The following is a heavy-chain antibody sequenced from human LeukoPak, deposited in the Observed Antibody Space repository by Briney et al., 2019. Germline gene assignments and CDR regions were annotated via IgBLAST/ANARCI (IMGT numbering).Heavy chain of an antibody. CDR1: GFTFSIYW. CDR3: AKEGDNWPAAGMDV. V-gene: IGHV3-74*01. D-gene: IGHD1-20*01. Sequence: PGGSLRLSCAASGFTFSIYWMHWVRQAPGKGLMWVSRIKHDGSGTTYADSVRGRFTISRDNAENTLNLQMNSLRAEDTAVYYCAKEGDNWPAAGMDVWGQGTTVTVSS. CDR2: IKHDGSGT. J-gene: IGHJ6*02.